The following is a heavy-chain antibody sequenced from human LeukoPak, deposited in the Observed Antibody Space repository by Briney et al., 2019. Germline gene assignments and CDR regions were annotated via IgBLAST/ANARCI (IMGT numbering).Heavy chain of an antibody. Sequence: ETLSLTCAVSGYSISSGYYWGWIRQPPGKGLEWIGSMYHSGSTYYNPSLKSRVTTAVDTSKNQFSLKLSSVTAADTAVYYCARQTFKGWGIHYWGQGTLVTVSS. D-gene: IGHD3-16*01. J-gene: IGHJ4*02. CDR2: MYHSGST. V-gene: IGHV4-38-2*01. CDR3: ARQTFKGWGIHY. CDR1: GYSISSGYY.